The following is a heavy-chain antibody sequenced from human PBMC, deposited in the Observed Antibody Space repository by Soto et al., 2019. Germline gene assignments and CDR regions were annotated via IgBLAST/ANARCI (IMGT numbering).Heavy chain of an antibody. J-gene: IGHJ5*02. CDR3: ARWLLLRSPWFDP. CDR1: GGSISSSSYY. D-gene: IGHD3-22*01. V-gene: IGHV4-39*01. Sequence: PSETLSLTCTVSGGSISSSSYYWSWIRQPPGKGLEWIGSIYYSGSTYYNPSLKSRVTISVDTSKNQFSLKLSSVTAADTAVYYCARWLLLRSPWFDPWGQGTLVTVSS. CDR2: IYYSGST.